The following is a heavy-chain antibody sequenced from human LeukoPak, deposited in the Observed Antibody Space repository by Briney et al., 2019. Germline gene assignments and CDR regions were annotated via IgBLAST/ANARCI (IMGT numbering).Heavy chain of an antibody. CDR1: GFTFSSYS. CDR2: ISGSGGST. D-gene: IGHD4-17*01. J-gene: IGHJ3*02. V-gene: IGHV3-23*01. Sequence: PGGSLRLSCAASGFTFSSYSMNWVRQAPGKGLEWVSAISGSGGSTYYADSVKGRFTISRDNSKNTLYLQMNSLRAEDTAVYYCAKVGGPYGDAFDIWGQGTMVTVSS. CDR3: AKVGGPYGDAFDI.